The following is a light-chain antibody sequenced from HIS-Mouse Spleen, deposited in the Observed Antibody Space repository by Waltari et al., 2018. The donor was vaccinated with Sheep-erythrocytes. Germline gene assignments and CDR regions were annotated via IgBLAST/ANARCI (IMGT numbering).Light chain of an antibody. CDR1: KGIRND. J-gene: IGKJ3*01. V-gene: IGKV1-6*01. Sequence: AIEMSQSPSSLSASVAARVTITCRASKGIRNDLGWYQQKPGKAPKLLIYAASSLQSGVPSRFSGSGSGTDFTLTISSLQPEDFATYYCLQDYNYPFPFGPGTKVDIK. CDR2: AAS. CDR3: LQDYNYPFP.